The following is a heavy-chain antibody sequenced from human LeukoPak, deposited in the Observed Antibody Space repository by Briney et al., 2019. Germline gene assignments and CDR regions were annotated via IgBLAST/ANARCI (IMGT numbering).Heavy chain of an antibody. CDR3: TRLYGSGSYDYDY. J-gene: IGHJ4*02. CDR1: GFTFSGSA. D-gene: IGHD3-10*01. CDR2: IRSKANSYAT. V-gene: IGHV3-73*01. Sequence: GGSLRLSCAASGFTFSGSAMPWVRQASGKGLEWVGRIRSKANSYATAYAASVKGRFTISRDDSKNTAYLQMDSLKTEDTAVYYCTRLYGSGSYDYDYWGQGTLVTVSS.